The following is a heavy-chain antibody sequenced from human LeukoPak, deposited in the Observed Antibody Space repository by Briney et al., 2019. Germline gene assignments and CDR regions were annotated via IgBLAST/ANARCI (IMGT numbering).Heavy chain of an antibody. D-gene: IGHD1-14*01. J-gene: IGHJ4*02. V-gene: IGHV1-69*05. Sequence: AAVKVSCKASGGTFSSYAISWVRQAPGQGLEWMGRIIPIFGTANYAQKFQGRVTITTDESTSTAYMELSSLRSEDTAVYYCARTPDPRNYYFDYWGQGTLVTVSS. CDR3: ARTPDPRNYYFDY. CDR1: GGTFSSYA. CDR2: IIPIFGTA.